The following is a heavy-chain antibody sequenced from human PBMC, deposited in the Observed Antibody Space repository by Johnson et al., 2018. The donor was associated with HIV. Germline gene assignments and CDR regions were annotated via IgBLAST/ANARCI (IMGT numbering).Heavy chain of an antibody. J-gene: IGHJ3*02. CDR3: AKESETYGGNIGFQHAFDI. Sequence: QVQLVESGGGVVRPGGSLRLSCAASGFTFSSYGMHWVRQAPGKGLEWVAVIWYDGSNKYYADSVKGRFTVSRDNSKNTLYLQMNSLRADDTAVYYCAKESETYGGNIGFQHAFDIWGQGTMVTVSS. V-gene: IGHV3-30*02. CDR1: GFTFSSYG. CDR2: IWYDGSNK. D-gene: IGHD4-23*01.